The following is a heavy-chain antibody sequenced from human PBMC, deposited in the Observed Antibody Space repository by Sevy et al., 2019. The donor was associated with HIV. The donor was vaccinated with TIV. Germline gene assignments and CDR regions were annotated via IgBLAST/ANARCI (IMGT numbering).Heavy chain of an antibody. CDR3: ARGQGDDYNYGLDV. Sequence: GGSLRLSCAASGFAFSTYGLYWVRQAPGKGLEWVAVIWFDGSEKYYADSVKGRFTISRDNSKNTPYLQMNSLTAADTAVYYCARGQGDDYNYGLDVWGQGTTVTVS. D-gene: IGHD1-26*01. CDR2: IWFDGSEK. CDR1: GFAFSTYG. J-gene: IGHJ6*02. V-gene: IGHV3-33*01.